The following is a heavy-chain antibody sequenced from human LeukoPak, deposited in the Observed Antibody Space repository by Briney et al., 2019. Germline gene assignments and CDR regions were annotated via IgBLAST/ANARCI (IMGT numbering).Heavy chain of an antibody. CDR1: GFIVSGNY. V-gene: IGHV3-66*01. Sequence: GGSLRLSCAASGFIVSGNYMSWVRQAPGQGLEWVSVIYSGGRAYYADSVKGRFTISRDNSKNTLFLQMNSQRAEDTAVYYCARAPFRGYSTGWYRYFDYWGQGTLVTVSS. D-gene: IGHD6-19*01. J-gene: IGHJ4*02. CDR2: IYSGGRA. CDR3: ARAPFRGYSTGWYRYFDY.